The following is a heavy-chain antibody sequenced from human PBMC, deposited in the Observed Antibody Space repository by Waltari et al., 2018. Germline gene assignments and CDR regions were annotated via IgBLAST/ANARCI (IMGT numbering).Heavy chain of an antibody. V-gene: IGHV3-74*01. J-gene: IGHJ4*02. CDR1: GFTFSSYW. CDR2: INSDGSST. CDR3: ARSYCSGGSCWRSFDY. Sequence: EVQLVESGGGLVQPGGSLRLPCAASGFTFSSYWMRWVRPAPGKGLVWVSRINSDGSSTSYADSVKGRFTISRDNAKNTLYLQMNSLRAEDTAVYYCARSYCSGGSCWRSFDYWGQGTLVTVSS. D-gene: IGHD2-15*01.